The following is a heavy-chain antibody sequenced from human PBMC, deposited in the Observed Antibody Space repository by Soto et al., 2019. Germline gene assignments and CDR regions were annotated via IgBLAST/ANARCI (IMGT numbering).Heavy chain of an antibody. V-gene: IGHV4-34*01. J-gene: IGHJ6*03. D-gene: IGHD6-25*01. CDR1: GGSFSGYY. CDR2: INHSGST. Sequence: SETLSLTCAVYGGSFSGYYWSWIRQPPGKGLEWIGEINHSGSTNYNPSLKSRVTISVDTSKNQFSLKLGSVTAADTAVYYCARVRLYYYYYMDVWGKGTTVTVS. CDR3: ARVRLYYYYYMDV.